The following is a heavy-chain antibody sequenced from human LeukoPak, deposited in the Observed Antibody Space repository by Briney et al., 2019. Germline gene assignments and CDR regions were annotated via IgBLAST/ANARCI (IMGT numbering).Heavy chain of an antibody. V-gene: IGHV3-48*02. CDR1: GFTFSSYA. Sequence: PGGSLRLSCAASGFTFSSYAMSWVRQAPGKGPEWISDISGSSTTKYYADSVKGRFTISRDNAKNSLYLQMSRLRDGDTAVYYCARAPDSSGWYGVFDHWGQGTLVTVSS. CDR2: ISGSSTTK. D-gene: IGHD6-19*01. J-gene: IGHJ4*02. CDR3: ARAPDSSGWYGVFDH.